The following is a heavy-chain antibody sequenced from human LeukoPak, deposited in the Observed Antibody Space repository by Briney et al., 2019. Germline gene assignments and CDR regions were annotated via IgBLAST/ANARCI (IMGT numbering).Heavy chain of an antibody. CDR1: GASMSSNY. CDR2: IYHSGNT. V-gene: IGHV4-59*01. Sequence: SETLSLTCNVSGASMSSNYWSWIRQPPGKGLEWIGYIYHSGNTNYSPSLKSRVTISVDTSKNQFSLKLSSVTAADTAVYYCASSCSGGSCYYYYGMDVWGQGTTVTVSS. D-gene: IGHD2-15*01. CDR3: ASSCSGGSCYYYYGMDV. J-gene: IGHJ6*02.